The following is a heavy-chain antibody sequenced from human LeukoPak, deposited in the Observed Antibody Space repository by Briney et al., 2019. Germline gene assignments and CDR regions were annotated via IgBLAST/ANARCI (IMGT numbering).Heavy chain of an antibody. CDR3: ARGFYDVLTGYPYYFDY. V-gene: IGHV4-61*01. CDR1: GGSVSSRSYP. D-gene: IGHD3-9*01. Sequence: SETLSLTCTVSGGSVSSRSYPWSWIRQPPGKGLEWIGYIYYSGSTNYSPSLKSRVTISVDTSKNQFSLKLSSVTAADTAVFYCARGFYDVLTGYPYYFDYWGQGILVTVSS. CDR2: IYYSGST. J-gene: IGHJ4*02.